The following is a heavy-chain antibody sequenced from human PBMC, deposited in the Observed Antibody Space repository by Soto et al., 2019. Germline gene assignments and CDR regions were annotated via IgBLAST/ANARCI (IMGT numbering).Heavy chain of an antibody. V-gene: IGHV1-18*01. CDR1: GYTFNSYG. J-gene: IGHJ5*02. D-gene: IGHD5-12*01. CDR2: ISAYNGNT. Sequence: QVQLVQSGPEVKKPGASVQVSCKASGYTFNSYGIAWVRQAPRLGLEWMGWISAYNGNTNYAQKLQGRVTMTTDTSTSTAYMELRSLRSDDTDVYYCAKEATTIRSWFDPWGQGTLVTVSS. CDR3: AKEATTIRSWFDP.